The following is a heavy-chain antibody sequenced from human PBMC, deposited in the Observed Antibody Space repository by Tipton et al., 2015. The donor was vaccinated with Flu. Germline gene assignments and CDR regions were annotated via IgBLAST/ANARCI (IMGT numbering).Heavy chain of an antibody. V-gene: IGHV4-38-2*02. D-gene: IGHD6-13*01. CDR3: ARDRWEYSRGFDS. CDR2: VHHSGSR. Sequence: TLSLTCSVSGDSIRSDYFWGWIRQPPGRGLEWIGNVHHSGSRYYNASLKSRVSLSVDASKNHFSLKLTSVTAADTAVYYCARDRWEYSRGFDSWGQGTLVTVSP. J-gene: IGHJ4*02. CDR1: GDSIRSDYF.